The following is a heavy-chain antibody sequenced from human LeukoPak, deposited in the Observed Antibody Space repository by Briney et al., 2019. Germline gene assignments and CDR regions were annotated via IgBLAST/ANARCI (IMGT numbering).Heavy chain of an antibody. Sequence: ASVKVSCKASGATFSSYTISWVRQAPGQGLEWMGRIIPILGIANYAQKFQGRVTITADESTSTAYMELSSLRSEDTAVYYCARVPDYDIVGEYYYYYYMDVWGKGTTVTVSS. D-gene: IGHD3-9*01. CDR3: ARVPDYDIVGEYYYYYYMDV. CDR2: IIPILGIA. CDR1: GATFSSYT. J-gene: IGHJ6*03. V-gene: IGHV1-69*02.